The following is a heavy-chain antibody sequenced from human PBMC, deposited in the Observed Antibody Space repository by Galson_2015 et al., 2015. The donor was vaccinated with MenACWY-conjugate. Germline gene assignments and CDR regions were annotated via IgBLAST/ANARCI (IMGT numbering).Heavy chain of an antibody. V-gene: IGHV3-74*01. D-gene: IGHD5-12*01. CDR2: INNDGSGT. J-gene: IGHJ4*02. CDR1: GFTFSNDW. Sequence: SLRLSCAVSGFTFSNDWMHWVRQAPGKGLVWVSRINNDGSGTYYADSMKGRFTISRDNAKNTLYLEMNSLRSEDTAVYYCAKGGTGYGNFEHWGQGTLVTVSS. CDR3: AKGGTGYGNFEH.